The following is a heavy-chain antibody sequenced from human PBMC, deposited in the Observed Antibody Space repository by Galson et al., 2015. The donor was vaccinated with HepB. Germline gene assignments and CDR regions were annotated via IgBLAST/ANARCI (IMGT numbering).Heavy chain of an antibody. V-gene: IGHV1-69*04. CDR3: ARNKIYNGASYYGMDV. Sequence: SVKVSCKASGGTFSSYAISWVRQAPGQGLEWMGRIIPILGIANYAQKFQGRVTITADKSTSTAYMELSSLRSEDTAVYYCARNKIYNGASYYGMDVWGQGTTVTVSS. D-gene: IGHD1-1*01. CDR1: GGTFSSYA. CDR2: IIPILGIA. J-gene: IGHJ6*02.